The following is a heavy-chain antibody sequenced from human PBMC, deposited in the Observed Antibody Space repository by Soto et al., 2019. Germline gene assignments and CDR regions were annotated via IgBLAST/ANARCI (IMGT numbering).Heavy chain of an antibody. V-gene: IGHV3-7*01. CDR2: IKQDGSEK. CDR1: GFTFSSDL. D-gene: IGHD5-12*01. J-gene: IGHJ4*02. CDR3: ARGAIWGGYQFFDS. Sequence: EVQLVEYGEGLVQPGGSLRLSCAASGFTFSSDLMSWVRQAPGKGLERVANIKQDGSEKYYVDSVKGRFTISRDNAKNSLYLQMNSLRTEDTAVYYCARGAIWGGYQFFDSWGQGTLVTVSS.